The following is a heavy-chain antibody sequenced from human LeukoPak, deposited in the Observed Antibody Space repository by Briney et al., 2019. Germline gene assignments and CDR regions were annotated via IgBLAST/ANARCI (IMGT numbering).Heavy chain of an antibody. J-gene: IGHJ4*02. Sequence: ASVKVSCKASGYTFTSYDINWVRQAPGQGLEWMGWMNPNSGNTGYAQKFQGRVTMTRNTSISTAYMELSSLRSEDTAVYYCAIVRKGPYDYVWGSPPRFDYWGQGTLVTVSS. CDR1: GYTFTSYD. CDR2: MNPNSGNT. D-gene: IGHD3-16*01. V-gene: IGHV1-8*01. CDR3: AIVRKGPYDYVWGSPPRFDY.